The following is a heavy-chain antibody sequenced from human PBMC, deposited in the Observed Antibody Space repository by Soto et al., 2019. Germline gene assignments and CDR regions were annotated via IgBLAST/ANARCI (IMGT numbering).Heavy chain of an antibody. J-gene: IGHJ6*02. V-gene: IGHV3-53*04. CDR1: GFTVSSNY. CDR2: IYSGDST. CDR3: ARDGGTTNGRDV. Sequence: EVQLVESGGGLVQPGGSLRLSCAASGFTVSSNYMSWVRQAPGKGLEWVSVIYSGDSTYYADSVKGRFTISRHNSKNTLYLKRNSRRAEDPAVYYWARDGGTTNGRDVGGQGTTVTVSS. D-gene: IGHD3-16*01.